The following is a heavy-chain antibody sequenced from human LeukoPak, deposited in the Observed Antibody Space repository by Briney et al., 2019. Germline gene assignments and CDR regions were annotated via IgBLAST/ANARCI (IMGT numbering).Heavy chain of an antibody. CDR2: IIPNLGIA. CDR1: GGTFSSYA. CDR3: ARDDGLGFLEWSYFDY. V-gene: IGHV1-69*04. D-gene: IGHD3-3*01. J-gene: IGHJ4*02. Sequence: AASVKVSCKASGGTFSSYAISWVRQAPGQGLEWMGRIIPNLGIANYAQKFQGRVTITADESTSTAYMELSSLRSEDTAVYYCARDDGLGFLEWSYFDYWGQGTLVTVSS.